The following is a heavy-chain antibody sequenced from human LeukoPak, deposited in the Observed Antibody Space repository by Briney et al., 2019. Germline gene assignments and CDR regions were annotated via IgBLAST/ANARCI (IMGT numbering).Heavy chain of an antibody. Sequence: GSLRLSCAASGFTFSSYAMHWVRQAPGKGLEWVAVISYDGSNKYYADSVKGRFTISRDNSKNTLYLQMNSLRAEDTAVYYCARPPSTSAFDNWFDPWGQGTLVTVSS. D-gene: IGHD2-2*01. V-gene: IGHV3-30-3*01. CDR3: ARPPSTSAFDNWFDP. CDR1: GFTFSSYA. CDR2: ISYDGSNK. J-gene: IGHJ5*02.